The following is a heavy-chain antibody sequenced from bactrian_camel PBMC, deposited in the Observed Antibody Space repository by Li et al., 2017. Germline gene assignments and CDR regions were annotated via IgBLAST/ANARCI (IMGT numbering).Heavy chain of an antibody. J-gene: IGHJ4*01. Sequence: HVQLVESGGGSVQPGGSLRLSCAASGYTDCMAWFRQAPGKGFEWVSGISFGGTTTAYADTAKGRFTISRDNTNNILYLQLDSLKTEDTAMYFCARGALVSFRELTFWGQGTQVTVS. CDR2: ISFGGTTT. CDR3: ARGALVSFRELTF. V-gene: IGHV3S1*01. CDR1: GYTDC. D-gene: IGHD6*01.